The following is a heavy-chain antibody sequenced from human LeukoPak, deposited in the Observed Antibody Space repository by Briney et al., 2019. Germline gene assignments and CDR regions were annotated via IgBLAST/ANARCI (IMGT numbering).Heavy chain of an antibody. J-gene: IGHJ4*02. CDR1: GGSITTYY. CDR3: ARDRTYYYDSSGGFDY. V-gene: IGHV4-59*01. Sequence: PSETLSLTCTVSGGSITTYYRSWIRQPPGKGLEWIGNIYYTGSTNYNPSLKSRVSISVDTSKNQFSLKLSSVTAADTAVYYCARDRTYYYDSSGGFDYWGQGTLVTVSS. D-gene: IGHD3-22*01. CDR2: IYYTGST.